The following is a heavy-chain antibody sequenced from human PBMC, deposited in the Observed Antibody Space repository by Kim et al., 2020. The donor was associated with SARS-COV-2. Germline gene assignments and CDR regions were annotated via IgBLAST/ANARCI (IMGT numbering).Heavy chain of an antibody. CDR2: IIPIFGTA. V-gene: IGHV1-69*13. D-gene: IGHD3-3*01. CDR3: ARVGERYYDFWSGYYTRDLYGMDV. Sequence: SVKVSCKASGGTFSSYAISWVRQAPGQGLEWMGGIIPIFGTANYAQKFQGRVTITADESTSTAYMELSSLRSEDTAVYYCARVGERYYDFWSGYYTRDLYGMDVWGQGTTVTVSS. J-gene: IGHJ6*02. CDR1: GGTFSSYA.